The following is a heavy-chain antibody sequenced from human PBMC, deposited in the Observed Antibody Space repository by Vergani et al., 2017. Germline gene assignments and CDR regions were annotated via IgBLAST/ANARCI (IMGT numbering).Heavy chain of an antibody. CDR3: ARDPGRYCSSTSCYRRGSYYYYCMDV. Sequence: QVQLVQSGAEVKKPGASVKVSCKASGYTFTSYYMHWVRQAPGQGLEWMGIINPSGGSTSYAQKFQGRVTMTRDTSTSTVYMELSSLRSEDTAVYYCARDPGRYCSSTSCYRRGSYYYYCMDVWGKGTTVTVSS. CDR1: GYTFTSYY. V-gene: IGHV1-46*01. CDR2: INPSGGST. J-gene: IGHJ6*03. D-gene: IGHD2-2*01.